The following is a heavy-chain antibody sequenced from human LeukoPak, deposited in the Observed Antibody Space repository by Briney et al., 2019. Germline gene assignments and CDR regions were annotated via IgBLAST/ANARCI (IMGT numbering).Heavy chain of an antibody. CDR2: ISAYNDNA. CDR3: ARSTLGIEFDY. CDR1: GYSSTHYG. Sequence: ASVKVSCKASGYSSTHYGISWVRQAPGQGLEWMGWISAYNDNAHYAQGLEGRVAMTSETSTRTAYMELRSLRFDDTAMYYCARSTLGIEFDYWGQGSLVTVSS. J-gene: IGHJ4*02. V-gene: IGHV1-18*01. D-gene: IGHD7-27*01.